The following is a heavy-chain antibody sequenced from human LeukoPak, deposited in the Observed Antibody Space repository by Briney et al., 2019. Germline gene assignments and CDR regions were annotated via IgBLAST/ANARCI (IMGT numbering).Heavy chain of an antibody. V-gene: IGHV1-69*01. CDR1: GGTFSSYA. D-gene: IGHD3-22*01. CDR2: IIPIFGTA. Sequence: ASVKVSCKASGGTFSSYAISWVRQAPGQGLEWMGGIIPIFGTANYAQKFQGRVTITADESTSTAYMEMSSLRSEDTAVYYCARVTTYYYDSSALGEYFQHWGQGTLFAVSS. CDR3: ARVTTYYYDSSALGEYFQH. J-gene: IGHJ1*01.